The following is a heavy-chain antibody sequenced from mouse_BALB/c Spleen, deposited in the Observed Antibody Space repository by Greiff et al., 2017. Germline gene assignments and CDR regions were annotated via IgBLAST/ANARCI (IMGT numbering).Heavy chain of an antibody. D-gene: IGHD2-1*01. CDR3: ARGDYYGNYFGY. CDR1: GYNFTSYW. J-gene: IGHJ2*01. V-gene: IGHV1-55*01. CDR2: IYPGSGST. Sequence: QVQLQQPGAELVKPGTSVKLSCKASGYNFTSYWINWVKLRPGQGLEWIGDIYPGSGSTNYNEKFKSKATLTVDTSSSTAYMQLSSLASEASALYSCARGDYYGNYFGYWGQGTTLTVSS.